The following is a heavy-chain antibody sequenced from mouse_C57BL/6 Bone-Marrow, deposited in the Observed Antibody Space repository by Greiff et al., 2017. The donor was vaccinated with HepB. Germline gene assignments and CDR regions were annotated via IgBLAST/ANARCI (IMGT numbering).Heavy chain of an antibody. CDR3: ARGRSIMVTTGPFDY. D-gene: IGHD2-2*01. V-gene: IGHV1-54*01. J-gene: IGHJ2*01. CDR2: INPGSGGT. Sequence: QVHVKQSGAELVRPGTSVKVSCKASGYAFTNYLIEWVKQRPGQGLEWIGVINPGSGGTNYNEKFKGKATLTADKSSSTAYMQLSSLTSEDSAVYFCARGRSIMVTTGPFDYWGQGTTLTVSS. CDR1: GYAFTNYL.